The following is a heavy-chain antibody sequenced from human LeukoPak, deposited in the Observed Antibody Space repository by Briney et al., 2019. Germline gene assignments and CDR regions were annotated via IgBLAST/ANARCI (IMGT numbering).Heavy chain of an antibody. CDR2: IYSGGST. J-gene: IGHJ4*02. Sequence: GGSLRLSCAASGFTVSSNYMSWVRQAPGKGLEWVSVIYSGGSTYYADSVKGRFTISRDNSKNTLYLQMNSLRADDTAVYYCAKGHSSGWYGDYWGQGTLVTVSS. CDR3: AKGHSSGWYGDY. CDR1: GFTVSSNY. V-gene: IGHV3-53*05. D-gene: IGHD6-19*01.